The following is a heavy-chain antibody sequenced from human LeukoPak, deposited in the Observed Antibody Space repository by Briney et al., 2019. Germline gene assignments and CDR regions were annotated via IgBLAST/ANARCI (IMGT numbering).Heavy chain of an antibody. J-gene: IGHJ3*02. Sequence: ASVKVSCKASGYTFTSYAMHWVRQAPGQRLEWMGWSNAGNGNTNYAQKLQGRVTMTTDTSTSTAYMELRSLRSEDTAVYYCAREIVVVTAVGAFDIWGQGTMVTVSS. D-gene: IGHD2-21*02. V-gene: IGHV1-3*01. CDR3: AREIVVVTAVGAFDI. CDR1: GYTFTSYA. CDR2: SNAGNGNT.